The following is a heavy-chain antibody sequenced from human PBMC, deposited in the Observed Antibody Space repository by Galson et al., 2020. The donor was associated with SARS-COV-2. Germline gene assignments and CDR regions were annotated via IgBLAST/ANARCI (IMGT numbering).Heavy chain of an antibody. D-gene: IGHD5-12*01. CDR2: ITGSSRTI. J-gene: IGHJ4*02. CDR3: AKDLVAGDGYLDLDY. CDR1: GFSYSRYA. V-gene: IGHV3-23*01. Sequence: TGGSLRLSCAASGFSYSRYAMTWVRQAPGRGLEWVSTITGSSRTIDYADSVKGRFTISRDNSMNTVSLQMNNLRPEDTALYYCAKDLVAGDGYLDLDYWGQGTLVTVSS.